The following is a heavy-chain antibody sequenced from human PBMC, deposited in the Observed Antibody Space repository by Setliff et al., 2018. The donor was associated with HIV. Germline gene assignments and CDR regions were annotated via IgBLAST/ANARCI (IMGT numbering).Heavy chain of an antibody. J-gene: IGHJ4*02. CDR2: INTYNGVT. V-gene: IGHV1-18*01. CDR1: GYTFTSYG. D-gene: IGHD6-19*01. CDR3: ARDTIPVAGTNY. Sequence: ASVKVSCKASGYTFTSYGLSWVRQAPGKGLEWMGWINTYNGVTSFAQQFQDRLTLTTDTSTNTAYMELRSLSSDDTALYYCARDTIPVAGTNYWGQGTLVTVSS.